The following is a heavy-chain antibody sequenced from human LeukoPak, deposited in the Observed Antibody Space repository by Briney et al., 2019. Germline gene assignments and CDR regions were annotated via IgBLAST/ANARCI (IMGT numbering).Heavy chain of an antibody. CDR1: GLTFSSYA. CDR3: ASHTNWNDELGAFDI. J-gene: IGHJ3*02. D-gene: IGHD1-1*01. Sequence: QPGRSLRLSCAASGLTFSSYAMHWVRQAPGKGLEWVAVISYDGSNKYYADSVKGRFTISRDNSKNTLYLQMNSLRAEDTAVYYCASHTNWNDELGAFDIWGQGTMVTVSS. V-gene: IGHV3-30-3*01. CDR2: ISYDGSNK.